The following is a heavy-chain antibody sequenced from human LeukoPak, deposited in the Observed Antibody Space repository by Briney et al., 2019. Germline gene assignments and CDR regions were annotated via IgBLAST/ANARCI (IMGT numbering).Heavy chain of an antibody. J-gene: IGHJ6*03. CDR1: GFTFSSYW. CDR2: INTDGSST. D-gene: IGHD1-7*01. V-gene: IGHV3-74*01. Sequence: GGSLRLSCAASGFTFSSYWMHWVRQAPGKGLVWVSRINTDGSSTSYADSVKGRFTISRDNAKNTLYPQMNSLRAEDTAVYYCARVGNYFLYYYYYYMDVWGKGTTVTVSS. CDR3: ARVGNYFLYYYYYYMDV.